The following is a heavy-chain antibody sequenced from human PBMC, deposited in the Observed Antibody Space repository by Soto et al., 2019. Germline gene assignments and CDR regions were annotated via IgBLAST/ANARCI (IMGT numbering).Heavy chain of an antibody. V-gene: IGHV1-69*13. J-gene: IGHJ4*02. CDR2: IIPIFGTA. CDR1: GGTFSSYA. D-gene: IGHD5-12*01. CDR3: AISRDGYNYPEVLFDY. Sequence: ASVKVSCKASGGTFSSYAISWVRQAPGQGLEWMGGIIPIFGTANYAQKFQGRVTITADESTSTAYMELSSLRSEDTAVYYCAISRDGYNYPEVLFDYWGQGTLVTVSS.